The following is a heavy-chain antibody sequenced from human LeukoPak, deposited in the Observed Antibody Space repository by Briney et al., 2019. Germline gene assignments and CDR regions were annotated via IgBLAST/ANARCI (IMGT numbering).Heavy chain of an antibody. CDR1: GGSFSGYY. J-gene: IGHJ5*02. D-gene: IGHD1-26*01. CDR3: ARGGGPNWFDP. CDR2: INHSGRT. Sequence: SETLSLTCAVYGGSFSGYYWSWIRQPPGKGLEWIGEINHSGRTNYNPSLKSRVTISVDTSKNQFSLKLSSVTAADTAVYYCARGGGPNWFDPWGQGTLVTVSS. V-gene: IGHV4-34*01.